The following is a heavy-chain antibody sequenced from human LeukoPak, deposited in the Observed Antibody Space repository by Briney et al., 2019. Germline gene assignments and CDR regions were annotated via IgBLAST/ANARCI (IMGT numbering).Heavy chain of an antibody. D-gene: IGHD4-17*01. CDR3: ARAGTVTALAYYYYGMDV. CDR2: INSDGSST. J-gene: IGHJ6*02. Sequence: GSLRLSCASSGFTFSSYWMHWVRPAPGKGLVWVSRINSDGSSTSYADSVKGRFTISRDNAKNTLYLQMNSLRAEDTAVYYCARAGTVTALAYYYYGMDVWGQGTTVTVSS. CDR1: GFTFSSYW. V-gene: IGHV3-74*01.